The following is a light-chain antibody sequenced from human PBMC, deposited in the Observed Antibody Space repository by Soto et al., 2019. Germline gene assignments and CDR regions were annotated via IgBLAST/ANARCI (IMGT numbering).Light chain of an antibody. V-gene: IGKV1-5*01. Sequence: DIQMTQSPSTLSASVGDRVTITCRASQSISSWLAWYQQKPGKAPKLLIYDASSLESGVPSRFSGSGSGTEFTLTITGLQPDDFATYHCQHCDTYWPFGQGTKV. CDR3: QHCDTYWP. J-gene: IGKJ1*01. CDR1: QSISSW. CDR2: DAS.